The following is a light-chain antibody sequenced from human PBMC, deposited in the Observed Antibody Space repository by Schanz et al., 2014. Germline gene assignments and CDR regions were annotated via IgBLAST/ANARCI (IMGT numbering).Light chain of an antibody. CDR2: EGS. CDR3: CSYTSSSTL. CDR1: SSDVGSYNL. V-gene: IGLV2-14*02. J-gene: IGLJ2*01. Sequence: QSALTQPASVSGSPGQSITISCTGTSSDVGSYNLVSWYQQHPGKAPKLMIYEGSKRPSGVSNRFSGSKSGNTASLTISGLQPEDEADYYCCSYTSSSTLIGGGTKLTVL.